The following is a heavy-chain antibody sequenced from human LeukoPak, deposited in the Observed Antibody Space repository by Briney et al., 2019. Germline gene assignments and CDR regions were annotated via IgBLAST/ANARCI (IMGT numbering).Heavy chain of an antibody. J-gene: IGHJ4*02. CDR3: ARDNDWAFDY. Sequence: GGSLRLSCAASGFTFGSYVMSWVRQAPGKGLEWVSYINHNGKTIYYADSVGGRFTISRDNGKNSLYLQMNSLRDEDTAVYYCARDNDWAFDYWGQGTLVTVSS. CDR2: INHNGKTI. CDR1: GFTFGSYV. D-gene: IGHD3-9*01. V-gene: IGHV3-48*02.